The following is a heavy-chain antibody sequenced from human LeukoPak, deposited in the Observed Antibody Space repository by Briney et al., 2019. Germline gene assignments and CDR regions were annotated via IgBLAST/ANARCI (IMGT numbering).Heavy chain of an antibody. D-gene: IGHD6-13*01. V-gene: IGHV4-39*07. CDR1: GGSISSSSYY. CDR3: ARDSSSFFAFDI. J-gene: IGHJ3*02. CDR2: IYYSGST. Sequence: SETLSLTCTVSGGSISSSSYYWGWIRQPPGKGLEWIGSIYYSGSTYYNPSLKSRVTISVDTSKNQFSLKLSSVTAADTAVYYCARDSSSFFAFDIWAKGQWSPSLQ.